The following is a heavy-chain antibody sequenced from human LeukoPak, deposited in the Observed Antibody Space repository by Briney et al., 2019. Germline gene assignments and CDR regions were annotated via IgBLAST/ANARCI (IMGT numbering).Heavy chain of an antibody. CDR2: INHSGST. Sequence: SETLSLTCAVYGGSFSGYYWSWIRQPPGKGLEWIGEINHSGSTNHNPSLKSRVTISVDTSKNQFSLKLSSVTAADTAVYYCARSPVTAQDYWGQGTLVNVSS. J-gene: IGHJ4*02. CDR1: GGSFSGYY. CDR3: ARSPVTAQDY. V-gene: IGHV4-34*01. D-gene: IGHD2-21*02.